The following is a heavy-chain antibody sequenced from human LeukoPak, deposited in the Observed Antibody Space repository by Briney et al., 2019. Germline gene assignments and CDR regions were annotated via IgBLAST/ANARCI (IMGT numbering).Heavy chain of an antibody. CDR1: GGTFSSYA. CDR2: IIPIFGTA. Sequence: SVKVSCKASGGTFSSYAISWVRKPPGQGLEWMGRIIPIFGTANYAQKFQGRVTITTDESTRTAYMELSSLRSEDTAVYYCAREGYCSGGSCYPGAFDIWGQGTMVTVSS. V-gene: IGHV1-69*05. CDR3: AREGYCSGGSCYPGAFDI. D-gene: IGHD2-15*01. J-gene: IGHJ3*02.